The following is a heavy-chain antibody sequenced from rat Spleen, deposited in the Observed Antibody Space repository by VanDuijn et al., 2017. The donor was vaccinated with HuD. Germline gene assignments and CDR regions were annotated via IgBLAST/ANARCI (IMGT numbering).Heavy chain of an antibody. CDR2: ISNTGDNT. CDR1: GLSFSNYD. J-gene: IGHJ2*01. V-gene: IGHV5-25*01. CDR3: TRGTYFRH. Sequence: EVQLVESGGGLVQPGRSMKLSCAASGLSFSNYDMAWVRQAPTKGLEWVASISNTGDNTYYPDSVRGRFTISRDNAENTLYLQMSGLRSGDTATYYCTRGTYFRHWGQGVMVTVSS. D-gene: IGHD4-6*01.